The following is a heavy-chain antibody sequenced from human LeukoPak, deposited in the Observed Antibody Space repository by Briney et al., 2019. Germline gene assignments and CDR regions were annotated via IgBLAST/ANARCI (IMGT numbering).Heavy chain of an antibody. CDR3: ARETYYYGSVHQGQNDY. Sequence: QAGGSLRLSCAASGFTFSSYWMSWVRQAPGKGLEWVANIKQDGSEKYYVDSVKGRFTISRDNAKNSLYLQMNSLRAEDTAVYYCARETYYYGSVHQGQNDYWGQGTLVTVSS. V-gene: IGHV3-7*01. CDR2: IKQDGSEK. J-gene: IGHJ4*02. D-gene: IGHD3-10*01. CDR1: GFTFSSYW.